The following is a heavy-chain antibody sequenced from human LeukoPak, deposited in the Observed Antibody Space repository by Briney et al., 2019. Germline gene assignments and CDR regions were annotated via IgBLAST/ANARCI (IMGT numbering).Heavy chain of an antibody. CDR3: ARTYSSSWLFDY. CDR1: GGSISSYY. CDR2: IYYSGST. Sequence: PSETLSLTCTVSGGSISSYYWSWIRQPPGKGLEWIGYIYYSGSTNYNPSLKSRVTISVDTSKNQFSLKLSSVTAADTAVYYCARTYSSSWLFDYRGQGTLVTVSS. J-gene: IGHJ4*02. D-gene: IGHD6-13*01. V-gene: IGHV4-59*01.